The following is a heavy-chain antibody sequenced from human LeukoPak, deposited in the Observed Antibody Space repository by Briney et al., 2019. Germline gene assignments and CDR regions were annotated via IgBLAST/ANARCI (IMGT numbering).Heavy chain of an antibody. V-gene: IGHV1-8*02. CDR1: GYTFTSYG. D-gene: IGHD6-13*01. CDR3: ARGGSSSWSYYYGMDV. J-gene: IGHJ6*02. CDR2: MNPNSGNT. Sequence: GASVKVSCKASGYTFTSYGINWVRQATGQGLEWMGWMNPNSGNTGYAQKFQGRVTMTRNTSISTAYMELSSLRSEDTAVYYCARGGSSSWSYYYGMDVWGQGTTVTVSS.